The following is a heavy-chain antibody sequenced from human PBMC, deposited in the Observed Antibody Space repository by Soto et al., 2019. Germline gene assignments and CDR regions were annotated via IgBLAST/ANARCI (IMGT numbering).Heavy chain of an antibody. V-gene: IGHV1-18*01. CDR2: ISAYNGNT. Sequence: ASVKVSCKASGYTFTSYGISWVRQAPGQGLEWMGWISAYNGNTNYAQKLQGRVTMTTDTSTSTAHMELRSLRSDDTAVYYCARDYHDSSSVCHDYWGQGTLVTVSS. CDR3: ARDYHDSSSVCHDY. CDR1: GYTFTSYG. J-gene: IGHJ4*02. D-gene: IGHD6-6*01.